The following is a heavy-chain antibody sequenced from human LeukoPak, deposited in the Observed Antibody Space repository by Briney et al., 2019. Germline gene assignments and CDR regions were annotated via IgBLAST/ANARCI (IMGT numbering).Heavy chain of an antibody. J-gene: IGHJ5*02. CDR3: ARDDDYGDNGRFDP. D-gene: IGHD4-17*01. CDR2: INTNTGNP. CDR1: GYTFTNYA. Sequence: GASVTVSCKASGYTFTNYAMNWVRQAPGQGLEWMGWINTNTGNPTYAQGFTGRFVFSLDTSVSTAYLQISRLKAEDTAVYYCARDDDYGDNGRFDPWGQGTLVTVSS. V-gene: IGHV7-4-1*02.